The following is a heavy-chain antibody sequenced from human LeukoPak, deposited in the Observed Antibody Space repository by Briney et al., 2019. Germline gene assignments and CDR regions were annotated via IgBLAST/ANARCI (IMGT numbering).Heavy chain of an antibody. CDR2: IRYDGSNK. J-gene: IGHJ4*02. CDR1: GFTFSSYG. V-gene: IGHV3-30*02. Sequence: GGSLRLSCAASGFTFSSYGMHWVRQAPGKGLEWVAFIRYDGSNKYYADSVKGRFTISRDNSKNTLYLQMNSLRAEDTAVYYCAKDERLPVWFGSSGSYFDYWGQGTLVTVSS. CDR3: AKDERLPVWFGSSGSYFDY. D-gene: IGHD3-10*01.